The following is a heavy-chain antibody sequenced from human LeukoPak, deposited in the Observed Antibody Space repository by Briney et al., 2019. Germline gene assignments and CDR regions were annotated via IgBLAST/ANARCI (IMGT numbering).Heavy chain of an antibody. D-gene: IGHD6-19*01. J-gene: IGHJ4*02. CDR3: ARADGYSSGWYRSVYGY. V-gene: IGHV1-2*02. CDR1: GYTFTGYY. Sequence: ASVKVSCKASGYTFTGYYMHWVRPAPGQGLEWMGWINPNSGGTNYAQKFQGRVTMTRDTSISTAYMELSRLRSDDTAVYYCARADGYSSGWYRSVYGYWGQGTLVTVS. CDR2: INPNSGGT.